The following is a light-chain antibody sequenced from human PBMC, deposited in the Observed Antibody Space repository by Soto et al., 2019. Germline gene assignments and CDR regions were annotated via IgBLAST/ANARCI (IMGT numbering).Light chain of an antibody. Sequence: QSVLTQPPSASGTPGQGVVMSCSGSYSNVGSNTVNWYQQLPGTAPQLVIYSNSHRPSGVPDRFSGSKSDTSASLAISGLQSEDEADYFCSSWDDSLNGYVFGTGTKVTVL. V-gene: IGLV1-44*01. CDR1: YSNVGSNT. J-gene: IGLJ1*01. CDR2: SNS. CDR3: SSWDDSLNGYV.